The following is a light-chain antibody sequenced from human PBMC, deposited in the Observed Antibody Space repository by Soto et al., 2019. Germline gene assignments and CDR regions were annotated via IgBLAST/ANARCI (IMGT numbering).Light chain of an antibody. Sequence: QSALTQPASVSGSPGQPITISCTGTSSDVGSYNLVSWYQQHPGKAPKLMIYEGSKRPSGVSSRFSGSKSGNTASLTISGLQAEDEADYYCCSYAGSYVFGTGTKVTVL. CDR2: EGS. V-gene: IGLV2-23*01. CDR1: SSDVGSYNL. CDR3: CSYAGSYV. J-gene: IGLJ1*01.